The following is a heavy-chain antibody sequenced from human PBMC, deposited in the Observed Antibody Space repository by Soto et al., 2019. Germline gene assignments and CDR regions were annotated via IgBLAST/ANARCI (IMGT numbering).Heavy chain of an antibody. CDR2: IIPIFGTA. CDR3: ARTTVTTLGFYWYFDL. J-gene: IGHJ2*01. Sequence: QVQLVQSGAEVKKPGSSVKVSCKASGGTFSSYAISWVRQAPGQGLEWMGGIIPIFGTANYAQKFQGRVTITADESTSTAYMELSSLRSEDTAVYDCARTTVTTLGFYWYFDLWGRGTMVTVSS. V-gene: IGHV1-69*12. CDR1: GGTFSSYA. D-gene: IGHD4-17*01.